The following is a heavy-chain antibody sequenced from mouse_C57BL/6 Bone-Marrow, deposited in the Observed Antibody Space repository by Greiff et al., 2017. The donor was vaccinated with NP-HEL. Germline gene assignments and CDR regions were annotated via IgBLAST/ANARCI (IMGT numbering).Heavy chain of an antibody. D-gene: IGHD1-1*01. V-gene: IGHV1-26*01. CDR3: ARWIYYYGSSLAD. CDR2: INPNNGGT. CDR1: GYTFTDYY. Sequence: VQLQQSGPELVKPGASVKISCKASGYTFTDYYMNWVKQSHGKSLEWIGDINPNNGGTSYNQKFKGKATLTVDKSSSTAYMELRSLTSEDSAVYYCARWIYYYGSSLADWGKGTLVTVSA. J-gene: IGHJ3*01.